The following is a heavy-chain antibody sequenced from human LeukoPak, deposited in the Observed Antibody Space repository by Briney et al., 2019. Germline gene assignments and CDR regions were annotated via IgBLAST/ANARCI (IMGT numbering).Heavy chain of an antibody. V-gene: IGHV1-69*05. CDR2: IIPIFGTA. CDR3: ARGFHSGSSPFDY. Sequence: ASVKVSCKASGGTFSSYAISWVRQAPGQGLEWMGGIIPIFGTANYAQKFQGRVTITTDESTSTAYMELSSLRSEDTAVYYCARGFHSGSSPFDYWGQGTLATVSS. J-gene: IGHJ4*02. D-gene: IGHD6-13*01. CDR1: GGTFSSYA.